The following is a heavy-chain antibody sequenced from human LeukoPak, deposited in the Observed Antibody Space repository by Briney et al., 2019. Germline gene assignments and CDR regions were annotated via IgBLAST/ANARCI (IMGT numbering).Heavy chain of an antibody. CDR2: INPSGGST. D-gene: IGHD2-2*01. CDR3: ASGYCSSTSCYPRQFDY. Sequence: ASVKVSCKASGYTFTSYYMHWVRQAPGQGLEWMGIINPSGGSTSYAQKFQGRVTMTRDTSTSTVYMELSSLRSEDTAVYYCASGYCSSTSCYPRQFDYWGQGTLVTVPS. V-gene: IGHV1-46*03. J-gene: IGHJ4*02. CDR1: GYTFTSYY.